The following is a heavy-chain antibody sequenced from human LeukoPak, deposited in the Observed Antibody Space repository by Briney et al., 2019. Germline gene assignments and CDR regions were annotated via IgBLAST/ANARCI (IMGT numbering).Heavy chain of an antibody. CDR1: GGSISSGGYY. CDR3: ARGLRYCSSTSCFYFDY. Sequence: SETLSLTCTVSGGSISSGGYYWSWISQHPGKGLEWIGYIYYSGSTYYNPSLKSRVTISVDTSKNQFSLKLSSVTAADTAVYYCARGLRYCSSTSCFYFDYWGQGTLVTVSS. V-gene: IGHV4-31*03. CDR2: IYYSGST. J-gene: IGHJ4*02. D-gene: IGHD2-2*01.